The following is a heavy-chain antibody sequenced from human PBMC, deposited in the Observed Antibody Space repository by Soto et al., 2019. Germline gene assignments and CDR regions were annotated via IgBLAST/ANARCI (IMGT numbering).Heavy chain of an antibody. V-gene: IGHV3-9*01. CDR2: ISWNSGSI. D-gene: IGHD6-6*01. CDR1: GFTFDDYA. CDR3: AKDIESSSRGLDV. J-gene: IGHJ6*02. Sequence: EVQLVESGGGLVQPGRSLRLSCAASGFTFDDYAMHWVRQAPGKGLEWVSGISWNSGSIGYADSVKGRFTISRDNAKNSLYLEMNSLRAEDTALYYCAKDIESSSRGLDVWGQGTTVTVSS.